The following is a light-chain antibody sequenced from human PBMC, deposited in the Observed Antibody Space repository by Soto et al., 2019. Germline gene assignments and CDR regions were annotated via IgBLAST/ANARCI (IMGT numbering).Light chain of an antibody. Sequence: QSVLTQLPSASGTPGQRVTISCSGGRSNIGIYNVSWYQQLPGTAPNLLIHGNNQRPSGVPDRFSGSKSGTSASLAISGLQSEDEADYYCAAWDDSLTWVFGGGTKLTVL. CDR3: AAWDDSLTWV. V-gene: IGLV1-44*01. CDR2: GNN. J-gene: IGLJ3*02. CDR1: RSNIGIYN.